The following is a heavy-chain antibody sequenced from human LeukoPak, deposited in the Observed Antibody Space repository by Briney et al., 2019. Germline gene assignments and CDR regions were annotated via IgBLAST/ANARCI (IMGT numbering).Heavy chain of an antibody. J-gene: IGHJ5*02. Sequence: GGSLRLSCAASGFTFSSYAMSWVRQAPGKGLEWVSAISGSGGSTYYADSVKGRFTISRDNSKNTLYLRMNSLRAEDTAVYYCAKDLDGSGSYLFDPWGQGTLVTVSS. D-gene: IGHD3-10*01. CDR3: AKDLDGSGSYLFDP. CDR2: ISGSGGST. V-gene: IGHV3-23*01. CDR1: GFTFSSYA.